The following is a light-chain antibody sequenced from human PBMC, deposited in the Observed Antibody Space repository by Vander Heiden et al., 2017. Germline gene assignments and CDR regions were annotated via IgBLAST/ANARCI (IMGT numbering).Light chain of an antibody. Sequence: QSLLTPPPSASGTPRQRVTTACSGSSCNIGSNYVYWYQQLPGTAPKLLIYRNNQRPSGVPDRFSGSKSGTSASLAISGLRSEDEADYYCAAWDDSLSGWVFGGGTKLTVL. CDR3: AAWDDSLSGWV. J-gene: IGLJ3*02. V-gene: IGLV1-47*01. CDR2: RNN. CDR1: SCNIGSNY.